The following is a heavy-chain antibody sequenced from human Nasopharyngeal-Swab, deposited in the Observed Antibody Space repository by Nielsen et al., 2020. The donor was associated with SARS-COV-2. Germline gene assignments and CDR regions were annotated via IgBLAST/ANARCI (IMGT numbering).Heavy chain of an antibody. Sequence: ASVKVSCKASGYTFTSYAMNWVRQAPGQGLAWMGWINTNTGNPTYAQGFPGRFVFSLDTSVSTAYLQISSLKAEDTAVYYCARDEKSQGIFGVVISGQWWFDPWGQGTLVTVSS. CDR2: INTNTGNP. V-gene: IGHV7-4-1*02. CDR3: ARDEKSQGIFGVVISGQWWFDP. CDR1: GYTFTSYA. D-gene: IGHD3-3*01. J-gene: IGHJ5*02.